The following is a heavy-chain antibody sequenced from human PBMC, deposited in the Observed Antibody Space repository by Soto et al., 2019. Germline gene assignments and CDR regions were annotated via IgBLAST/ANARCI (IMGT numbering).Heavy chain of an antibody. J-gene: IGHJ6*02. D-gene: IGHD1-26*01. CDR3: ARDPTATRHGMEV. CDR2: IYSGGST. Sequence: PVGSLRLSCASSVFTVSSNYMSCVRQAPGKGLEWVSVIYSGGSTYYADSVRGRFTISRDNSKNTLYLQMKSLRAEDTAVYYCARDPTATRHGMEVWGQGTTVTVSS. V-gene: IGHV3-53*01. CDR1: VFTVSSNY.